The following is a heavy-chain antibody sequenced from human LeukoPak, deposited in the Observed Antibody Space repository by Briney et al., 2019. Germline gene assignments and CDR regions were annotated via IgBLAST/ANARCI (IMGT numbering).Heavy chain of an antibody. J-gene: IGHJ4*02. CDR1: GFTFSSYS. V-gene: IGHV3-48*02. Sequence: PGGSLRLSCAASGFTFSSYSMNWVRQAPGKGLEWVSYISSSSSTIYYADSVKGRFTISRDNAKNSLYLQMNRLRDEDTAVYYCARLDYYDSSGYWDYWGQGTLVTVSS. D-gene: IGHD3-22*01. CDR3: ARLDYYDSSGYWDY. CDR2: ISSSSSTI.